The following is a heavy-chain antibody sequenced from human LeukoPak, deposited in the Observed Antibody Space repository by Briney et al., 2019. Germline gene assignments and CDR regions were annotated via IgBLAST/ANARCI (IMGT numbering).Heavy chain of an antibody. Sequence: PGASLRLSCAASGFIFRNYAMSWVRQAPGKGLEWVSAITGSGDTTYYADPVKGRFTISRDNSTKPPYVEMNTLRAEDTGVYYWAKWGVYDIFTAYYVSDFWGQETLVTVSS. CDR2: ITGSGDTT. V-gene: IGHV3-23*01. J-gene: IGHJ4*02. D-gene: IGHD3-9*01. CDR3: AKWGVYDIFTAYYVSDF. CDR1: GFIFRNYA.